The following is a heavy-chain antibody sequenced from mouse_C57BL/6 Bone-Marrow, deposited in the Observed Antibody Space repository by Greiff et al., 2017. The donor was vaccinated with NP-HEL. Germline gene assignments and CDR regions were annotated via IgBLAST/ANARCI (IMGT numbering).Heavy chain of an antibody. Sequence: EVMLVESGGDLVKPGGSLKLSCAASGFTFSSYGMSWVRQTPDKRLEWVATISSGGSYTYYPDSVKGRFTISRDNAKNTLYLQMSSLKSEDTAMYYCARHYYSNWGFAYWGQGTLVTVSA. V-gene: IGHV5-6*01. D-gene: IGHD2-5*01. CDR1: GFTFSSYG. CDR2: ISSGGSYT. CDR3: ARHYYSNWGFAY. J-gene: IGHJ3*01.